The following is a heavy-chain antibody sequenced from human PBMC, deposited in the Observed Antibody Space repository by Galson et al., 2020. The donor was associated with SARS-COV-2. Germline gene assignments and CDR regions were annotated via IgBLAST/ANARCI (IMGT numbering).Heavy chain of an antibody. J-gene: IGHJ4*02. CDR2: ISGSGGST. CDR1: GFTFSSYA. Sequence: GGSLRLSCAASGFTFSSYAMSWVRQAPGKGLEWVSAISGSGGSTYYADSVKGRFTISRDNSKNTLYLQMNSLRAEDTAVYYCAKVDKDRLTNIGGVFDYWGQGTLVTVSS. CDR3: AKVDKDRLTNIGGVFDY. V-gene: IGHV3-23*01. D-gene: IGHD1-26*01.